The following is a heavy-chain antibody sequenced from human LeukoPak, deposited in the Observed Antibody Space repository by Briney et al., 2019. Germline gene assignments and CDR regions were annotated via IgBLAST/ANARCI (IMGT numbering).Heavy chain of an antibody. J-gene: IGHJ3*02. CDR2: IFSGDSDT. D-gene: IGHD3-22*01. Sequence: GSPKISCYGSGYSFTRYWIGWGRQMPGKGLGGVGIIFSGDSDTTDSPCFQGQVTISADKSITNAYPQWSSLKASDTAMYYCARHAPHGSGYYSDAFDIWGQGTMVTVSS. V-gene: IGHV5-51*01. CDR3: ARHAPHGSGYYSDAFDI. CDR1: GYSFTRYW.